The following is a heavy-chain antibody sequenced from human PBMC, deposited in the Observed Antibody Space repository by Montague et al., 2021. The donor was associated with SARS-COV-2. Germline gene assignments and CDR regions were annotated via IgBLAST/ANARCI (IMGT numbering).Heavy chain of an antibody. CDR3: ARGHYYGRKDYYYGVDV. CDR2: IYYSGST. CDR1: GGSISSSSYY. V-gene: IGHV4-39*07. Sequence: SETLSLTCTVSGGSISSSSYYWGWIRQPPGKGLEWIGSIYYSGSTNYNPSLESRVTISLDTSKNQFSLKLSSVTAADTAVYDCARGHYYGRKDYYYGVDVWGQGTTVTVSS. J-gene: IGHJ6*02. D-gene: IGHD3-10*01.